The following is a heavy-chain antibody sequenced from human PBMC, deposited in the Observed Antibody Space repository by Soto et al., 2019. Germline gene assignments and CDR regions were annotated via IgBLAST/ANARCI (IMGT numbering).Heavy chain of an antibody. Sequence: SETLSLTCAVYGGSFSGYYWSWIRQPPGKGLEWIGEINHSGSTNYNPSLKSRVTISVDTSKNQFSLKLSSVTAADTAVYYCARPQKGQYSSSWYVLLAVWGQGTTVTVSS. V-gene: IGHV4-34*01. CDR2: INHSGST. D-gene: IGHD6-13*01. CDR3: ARPQKGQYSSSWYVLLAV. J-gene: IGHJ6*02. CDR1: GGSFSGYY.